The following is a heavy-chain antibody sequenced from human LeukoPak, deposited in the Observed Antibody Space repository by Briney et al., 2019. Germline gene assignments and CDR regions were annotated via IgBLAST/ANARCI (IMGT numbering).Heavy chain of an antibody. J-gene: IGHJ5*02. D-gene: IGHD3-10*01. V-gene: IGHV1-8*03. CDR1: GYTFTSYD. CDR3: ARDMGVVLLWFGTPAAWFDP. Sequence: ASVKVSCKASGYTFTSYDINWVRQATGQGLEWMGWMNPNSGNTGYAQKFQGRVTITRNTSISTAYMELSSLRSEDTAVYYCARDMGVVLLWFGTPAAWFDPWGQGTLVTVSS. CDR2: MNPNSGNT.